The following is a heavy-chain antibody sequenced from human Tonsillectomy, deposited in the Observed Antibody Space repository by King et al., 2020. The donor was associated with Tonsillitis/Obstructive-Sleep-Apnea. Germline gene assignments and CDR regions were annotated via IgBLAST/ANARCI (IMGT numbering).Heavy chain of an antibody. D-gene: IGHD3-16*01. CDR3: ARDRGGREYHFDY. Sequence: VQLVESGGGLVQPGGSLRLSCAASGFTFSGYWMHWVRQPPGEGPVWVSRIYSDGSNTAYADSVRGRFTISRDNAKNARYLQMNSLRAEDTAVYYCARDRGGREYHFDYGGQGALVTVSS. V-gene: IGHV3-74*01. CDR1: GFTFSGYW. J-gene: IGHJ4*02. CDR2: IYSDGSNT.